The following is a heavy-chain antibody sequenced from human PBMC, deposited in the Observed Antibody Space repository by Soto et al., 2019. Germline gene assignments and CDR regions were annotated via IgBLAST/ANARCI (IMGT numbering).Heavy chain of an antibody. CDR1: GGSISSGDYY. J-gene: IGHJ4*02. CDR2: IYKSGSI. V-gene: IGHV4-30-4*01. D-gene: IGHD2-15*01. CDR3: ARDLEGRGGAVDH. Sequence: QVQLQESGPGLVKPSQTLSLTCTVSGGSISSGDYYWHWFRQPPGKGLEWIGYIYKSGSIYYNPSLNSRVTISLDPSKNQFSLRLSSVTAADTAVYYCARDLEGRGGAVDHWGQGTLVTVSS.